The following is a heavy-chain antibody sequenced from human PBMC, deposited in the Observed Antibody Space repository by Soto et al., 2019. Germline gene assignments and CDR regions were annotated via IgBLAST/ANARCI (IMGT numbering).Heavy chain of an antibody. V-gene: IGHV3-23*01. Sequence: EVQLLESGGGLVQPGGSLRLSCAASGFTFSSYAMSWVRQAPGKGLEWVSAISGSGGSTYYADSVKGRFTISRDNSKNTLYLHRNSLRAEDTAVYYGAKGESSGYYSGGYFGQGTLVTVSS. D-gene: IGHD3-22*01. CDR3: AKGESSGYYSGGY. CDR2: ISGSGGST. CDR1: GFTFSSYA. J-gene: IGHJ4*02.